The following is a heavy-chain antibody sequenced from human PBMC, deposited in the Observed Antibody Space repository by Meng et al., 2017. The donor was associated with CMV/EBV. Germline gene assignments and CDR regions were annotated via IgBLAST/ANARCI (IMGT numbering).Heavy chain of an antibody. CDR2: ISAYNGNT. CDR3: ARDHSTIFGVVIMEDWFDP. Sequence: ASVKVSCKASGGTFTSYGISWVRQAPGQGLEWMGWISAYNGNTNYAQKLQGRVTMTTDTSTSTAYMELRSLRSDDTAVYYCARDHSTIFGVVIMEDWFDPWGQGTLVTVSS. J-gene: IGHJ5*02. D-gene: IGHD3-3*01. CDR1: GGTFTSYG. V-gene: IGHV1-18*01.